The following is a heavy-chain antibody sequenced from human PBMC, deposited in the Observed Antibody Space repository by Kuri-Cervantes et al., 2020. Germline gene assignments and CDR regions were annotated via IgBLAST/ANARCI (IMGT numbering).Heavy chain of an antibody. CDR3: ARGTNSYWWSYRRAFDI. CDR1: GGSFSGYY. V-gene: IGHV4-34*01. J-gene: IGHJ3*02. Sequence: SQTLSLTCAVYGGSFSGYYWSWIRQPPGKGLEWIGEINHSGSTNYNPSLKSRVTISVDTSKNQFSLKLSSVTAADTAVYYCARGTNSYWWSYRRAFDIWGQGTMVTVSS. D-gene: IGHD3-16*02. CDR2: INHSGST.